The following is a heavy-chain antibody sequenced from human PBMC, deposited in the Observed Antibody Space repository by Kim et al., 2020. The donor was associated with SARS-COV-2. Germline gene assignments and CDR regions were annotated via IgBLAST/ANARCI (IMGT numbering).Heavy chain of an antibody. CDR3: VTSAGYSSGWYGY. CDR2: ISGSGGST. V-gene: IGHV3-23*01. D-gene: IGHD6-19*01. CDR1: GFTFSSYA. J-gene: IGHJ4*02. Sequence: GGSLRLSCAASGFTFSSYAMSWVRQAPGKGLEWVSTISGSGGSTYYADSVKGRFTFSRDNSKNTLYLQMNSLRAEDTAVYYCVTSAGYSSGWYGYWGQGTLVTVSS.